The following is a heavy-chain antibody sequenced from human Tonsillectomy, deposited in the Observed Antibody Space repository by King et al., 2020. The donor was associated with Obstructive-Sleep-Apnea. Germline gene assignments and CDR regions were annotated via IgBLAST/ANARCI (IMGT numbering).Heavy chain of an antibody. J-gene: IGHJ4*02. CDR3: ARGGTTLYFDY. Sequence: QLVQSGAEVKKAGASVKVSCKASGYTFTSYAMHWLRHAPGQRLECMGWINVGKGNTKYSQKFQGRVPITRDTSASTAYMELSSLTSEDTAVYYCARGGTTLYFDYWGQGTLVTVSS. CDR1: GYTFTSYA. D-gene: IGHD1-26*01. CDR2: INVGKGNT. V-gene: IGHV1-3*01.